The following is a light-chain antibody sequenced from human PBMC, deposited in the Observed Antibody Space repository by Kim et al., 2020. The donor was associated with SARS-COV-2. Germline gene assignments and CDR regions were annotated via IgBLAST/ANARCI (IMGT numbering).Light chain of an antibody. CDR1: SLRNYY. CDR3: NSRDNTADHLI. J-gene: IGLJ2*01. CDR2: GKN. V-gene: IGLV3-19*01. Sequence: SSELTQDPAVSVALGQTVRITSQADSLRNYYATWYQQKPGHPPVLVVFGKNNRSSGIPDRLSGSSTGSTASWTITEAHAEDEADYYCNSRDNTADHLIFG.